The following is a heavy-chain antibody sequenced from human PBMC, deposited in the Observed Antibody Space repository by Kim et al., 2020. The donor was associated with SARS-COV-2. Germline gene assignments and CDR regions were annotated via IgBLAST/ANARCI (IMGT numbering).Heavy chain of an antibody. CDR2: ISSSGTT. V-gene: IGHV4-59*01. Sequence: SETLSLTCSVSGDSMNVYYYNWIRHSPGKGLECIGHISSSGTTNYNPSLKSRVTISADTSKNQFSLKLTYATAADTAVYYCAGGSGWLTEDWGQGTLVSVSS. J-gene: IGHJ4*02. CDR1: GDSMNVYY. CDR3: AGGSGWLTED. D-gene: IGHD6-19*01.